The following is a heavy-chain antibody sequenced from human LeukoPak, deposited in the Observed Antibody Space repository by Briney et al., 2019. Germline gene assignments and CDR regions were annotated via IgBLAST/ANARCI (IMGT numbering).Heavy chain of an antibody. V-gene: IGHV1-24*01. Sequence: GASVKVSCKVSGYTLTELSMHWVRLAPGKGLEWMGGFDPEDGETIYAQKFQGRVTMTEDTSTDTAYMELSSLRSEDTAVYYCATRRWELPTYYFDYWGQGTLVTVSS. J-gene: IGHJ4*02. CDR2: FDPEDGET. D-gene: IGHD1-26*01. CDR3: ATRRWELPTYYFDY. CDR1: GYTLTELS.